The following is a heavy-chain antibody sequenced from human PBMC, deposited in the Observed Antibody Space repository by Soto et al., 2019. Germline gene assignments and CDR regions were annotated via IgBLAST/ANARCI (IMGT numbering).Heavy chain of an antibody. J-gene: IGHJ6*02. D-gene: IGHD6-6*01. Sequence: SVKVSCKASGYTFTGYYMHWVRQAPGQGLEWMGWINPNSGGTNYAQKFQGWVTMTRDTSISTAYMELSRLRSDDTAVYYCAYSSSPPGSYGMDVWGQGTTVTVSS. CDR3: AYSSSPPGSYGMDV. V-gene: IGHV1-2*04. CDR1: GYTFTGYY. CDR2: INPNSGGT.